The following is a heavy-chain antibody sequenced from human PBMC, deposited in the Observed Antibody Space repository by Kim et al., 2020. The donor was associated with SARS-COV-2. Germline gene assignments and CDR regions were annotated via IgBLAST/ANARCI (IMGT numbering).Heavy chain of an antibody. V-gene: IGHV3-7*05. Sequence: GGSLRLSCVGSGFTFYDYWMTWVRLAPGKGLEWVAVIKQDGSESYYVDSVRGRFTISRDNAENSFYLQMNSLRADDTAVYYCARDWGDSWGQGTLVTVSS. CDR2: IKQDGSES. D-gene: IGHD3-16*01. J-gene: IGHJ4*02. CDR1: GFTFYDYW. CDR3: ARDWGDS.